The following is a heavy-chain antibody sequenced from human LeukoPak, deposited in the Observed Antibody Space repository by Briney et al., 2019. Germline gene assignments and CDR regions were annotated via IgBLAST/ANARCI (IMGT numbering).Heavy chain of an antibody. J-gene: IGHJ4*02. V-gene: IGHV4-4*02. CDR3: ARGGGWDFDY. CDR1: GASITSRPW. CDR2: MYNSGTG. Sequence: PSGTLSLTCAASGASITSRPWNWVRQPPGKGLEWIGEMYNSGTGTYKPSLRSRVTMFFDESKNHFSLKLNSVTTADTAVYYCARGGGWDFDYWGQGVLVIVSS. D-gene: IGHD6-19*01.